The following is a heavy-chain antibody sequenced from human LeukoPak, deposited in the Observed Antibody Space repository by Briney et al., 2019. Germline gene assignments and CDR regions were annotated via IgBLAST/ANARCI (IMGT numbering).Heavy chain of an antibody. V-gene: IGHV4-4*07. Sequence: SETLSLTCTVSGGSISSYYWNWIRQPAGKGLEWIGRIYTSGSTNYNPSLQSRVTMTVATSKNHFCLKLSSVTAPDTAVYHCANTKYQLPAIPDYYYYSATDVWGQGTTVTVSS. D-gene: IGHD2-2*01. CDR1: GGSISSYY. J-gene: IGHJ6*02. CDR3: ANTKYQLPAIPDYYYYSATDV. CDR2: IYTSGST.